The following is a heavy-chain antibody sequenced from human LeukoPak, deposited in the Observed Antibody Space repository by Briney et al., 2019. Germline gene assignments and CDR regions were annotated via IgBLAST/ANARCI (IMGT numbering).Heavy chain of an antibody. D-gene: IGHD2-21*01. CDR3: ARHYQRGDMSDS. CDR2: IDPSDSYI. Sequence: GESLQIASQGSGYRFTSHWTTWVRQMPGKGLEWVGRIDPSDSYINYSPSFQGHVTLSIDNSINTAYLQWSSLQASDTAIYFCARHYQRGDMSDSWGQGTLVTVSS. V-gene: IGHV5-10-1*01. J-gene: IGHJ4*02. CDR1: GYRFTSHW.